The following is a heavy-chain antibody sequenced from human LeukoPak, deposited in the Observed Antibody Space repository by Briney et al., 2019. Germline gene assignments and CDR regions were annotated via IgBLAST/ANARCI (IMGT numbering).Heavy chain of an antibody. D-gene: IGHD3-16*02. Sequence: PGGSLRLSCAASGFTFSSYAMHWVRQAPGKGLEWVAVISYDGSNKYYADSVKGRFTISRDNSKNTLYLQMNSLRAEDTAVYYCARWSSDYVWGSYRHTSFDASDIWGQGTMVTVSS. CDR1: GFTFSSYA. CDR2: ISYDGSNK. CDR3: ARWSSDYVWGSYRHTSFDASDI. V-gene: IGHV3-30*04. J-gene: IGHJ3*02.